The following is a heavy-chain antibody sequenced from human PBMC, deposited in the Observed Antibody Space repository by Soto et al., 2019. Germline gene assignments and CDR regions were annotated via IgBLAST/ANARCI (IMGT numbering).Heavy chain of an antibody. CDR3: ARRGSSGTPVDY. V-gene: IGHV4-38-2*01. CDR2: IYHTGST. CDR1: GYSISNGYY. D-gene: IGHD1-26*01. J-gene: IGHJ4*02. Sequence: SETLSLTCDVAGYSISNGYYWGWIRQPPGKGLEWIGNIYHTGSTYYNPSLKSRVTISVDKSKNQFSLKLSSVTAADTAVYYCARRGSSGTPVDYWGQGTLVTVSS.